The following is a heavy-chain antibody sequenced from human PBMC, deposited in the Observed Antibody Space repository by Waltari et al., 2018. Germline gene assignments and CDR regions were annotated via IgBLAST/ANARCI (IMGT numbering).Heavy chain of an antibody. Sequence: QVQLQESGPGLVKPSQTLSLTCTVSGGSISSGGYYWSWIRQHPGKGLEWIGYIYYSGSTYYNPSLKSRVTISVDTSKNQFSLKLSSVTAADTAVYYCARLRIRNWGSGKAQYFDYWGQGTLVTVSS. CDR3: ARLRIRNWGSGKAQYFDY. CDR2: IYYSGST. CDR1: GGSISSGGYY. D-gene: IGHD7-27*01. V-gene: IGHV4-31*03. J-gene: IGHJ4*02.